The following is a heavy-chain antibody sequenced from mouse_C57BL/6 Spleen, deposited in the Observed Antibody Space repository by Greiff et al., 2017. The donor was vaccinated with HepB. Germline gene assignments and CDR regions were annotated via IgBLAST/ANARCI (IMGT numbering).Heavy chain of an antibody. CDR1: GFTFSDYG. CDR3: AKEWYFDY. Sequence: VQLQQSGGGLVKPGGSLKLSCAASGFTFSDYGMHWVRQAPEKGLEWVAYISSGSSTIYYADTVKGRFTISRDNAKNTLFLQMTSLRSEDTAMYYCAKEWYFDYWGQGTTLTVSS. CDR2: ISSGSSTI. D-gene: IGHD1-3*01. V-gene: IGHV5-17*01. J-gene: IGHJ2*01.